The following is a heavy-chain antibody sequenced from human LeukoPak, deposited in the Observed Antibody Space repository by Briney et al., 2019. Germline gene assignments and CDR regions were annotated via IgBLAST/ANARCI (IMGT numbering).Heavy chain of an antibody. V-gene: IGHV4-39*07. D-gene: IGHD3-9*01. CDR3: ARVPHVLRYFGEPYYYGMDV. CDR1: GFSLSTSGM. J-gene: IGHJ6*02. CDR2: INHSGST. Sequence: SGPTLVNPTQTLTLTCTFSGFSLSTSGMCVSWIRQPPGKGLEWIGEINHSGSTNYNPSLKSRVTISVDTSKNQFSLKLSSVTAADTAVYYCARVPHVLRYFGEPYYYGMDVWGQGTTVTVSS.